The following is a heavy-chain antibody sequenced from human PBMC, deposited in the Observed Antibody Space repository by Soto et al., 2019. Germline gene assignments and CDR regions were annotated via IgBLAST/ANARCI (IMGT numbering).Heavy chain of an antibody. CDR1: GFTFSSYA. CDR3: AREGCYDSSGWFDY. D-gene: IGHD3-22*01. CDR2: ISYDGSNK. V-gene: IGHV3-30-3*01. Sequence: GGSLRLSCAASGFTFSSYAMHWVRQAPGKGLEWVAVISYDGSNKYYADSVKGRFTISRDNSKNTLYLQMNSLRAEDTAVYYCAREGCYDSSGWFDYWGQGTLVTVSS. J-gene: IGHJ4*02.